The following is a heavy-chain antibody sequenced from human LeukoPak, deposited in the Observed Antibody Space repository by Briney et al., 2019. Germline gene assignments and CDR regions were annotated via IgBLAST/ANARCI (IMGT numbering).Heavy chain of an antibody. CDR1: GFTFDDYA. J-gene: IGHJ6*02. V-gene: IGHV3-9*01. Sequence: GRSLRLSCAASGFTFDDYAMHWVRQAPGKGLEWVSGISWNSGSMGYADSVKGRFTISRDNAKNSLYLQMNSLRAEDTALYYCAKDLLAAAILGFYGMDVWGQGTTVTVSS. CDR2: ISWNSGSM. D-gene: IGHD2-15*01. CDR3: AKDLLAAAILGFYGMDV.